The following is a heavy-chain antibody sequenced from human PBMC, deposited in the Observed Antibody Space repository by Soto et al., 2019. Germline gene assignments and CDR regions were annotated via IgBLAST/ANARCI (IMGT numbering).Heavy chain of an antibody. CDR2: VYANGHT. Sequence: QVQLQESGPGLLKPSETLSLSCSVSGGSISSFYWNWIRQPAGKGLEWIGRVYANGHTNYNPSLQSRVTLSVDMSKSQFSLRLTSVIAADTAIYYCARSPSTSSIGTFDIWGQGTIVTVSS. CDR3: ARSPSTSSIGTFDI. D-gene: IGHD6-6*01. V-gene: IGHV4-4*07. CDR1: GGSISSFY. J-gene: IGHJ3*02.